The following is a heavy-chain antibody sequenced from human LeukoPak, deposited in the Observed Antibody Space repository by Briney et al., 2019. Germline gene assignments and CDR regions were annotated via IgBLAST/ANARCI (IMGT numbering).Heavy chain of an antibody. J-gene: IGHJ4*02. Sequence: GGSLRPSCAAPGFPFRSYAMSWVPQAPGKGLEWGPAISGSGGSTYYADSVKVRFTISRDNSKNTLYLQMNSLRAEDTAVYYCAKAPSYQLLYFDYWGQGTLVTVSS. D-gene: IGHD2-2*01. CDR3: AKAPSYQLLYFDY. CDR1: GFPFRSYA. V-gene: IGHV3-23*01. CDR2: ISGSGGST.